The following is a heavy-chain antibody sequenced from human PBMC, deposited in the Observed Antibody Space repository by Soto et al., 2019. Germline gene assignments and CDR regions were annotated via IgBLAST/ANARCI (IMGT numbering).Heavy chain of an antibody. CDR2: IYYSGTS. J-gene: IGHJ4*02. V-gene: IGHV4-30-4*01. CDR3: ARGGYVNEHLDY. CDR1: GGSISRGDCY. Sequence: PSETLSLTCSVSGGSISRGDCYWSWIRQPPGKGLEWIGYIYYSGTSYYNPSLRSRATISVDTSKNQFSLKLKSVTAADTAVYYCARGGYVNEHLDYWGQGTLVTVSS. D-gene: IGHD3-10*02.